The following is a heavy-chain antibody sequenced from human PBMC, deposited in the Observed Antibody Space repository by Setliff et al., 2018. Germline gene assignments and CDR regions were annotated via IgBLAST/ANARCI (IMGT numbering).Heavy chain of an antibody. CDR2: TIPMFGTT. CDR3: VREGVHSRSSTDYRYHMDV. Sequence: GASVKVSCKASGGTFSSYGISWVRQAPGQGLEWMGGTIPMFGTTNYARKFQGRVTIITDESTSTAYMQLSSLGSEDTAVYYCVREGVHSRSSTDYRYHMDVWGKGTTVTVSS. CDR1: GGTFSSYG. J-gene: IGHJ6*03. V-gene: IGHV1-69*05. D-gene: IGHD6-6*01.